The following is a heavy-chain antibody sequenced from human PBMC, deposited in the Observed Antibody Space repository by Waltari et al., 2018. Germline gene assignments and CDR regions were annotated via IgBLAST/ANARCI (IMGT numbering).Heavy chain of an antibody. Sequence: QLRLQESGPGLVKPSETVSLTCSVSGGGITSDSYHWGWIRQAPGKGLEWIGSIYSSGTTYYNPSLESRVTISLDTSRNHFSLRLSSVTAADTAVYYCARHQTPDYGDYLYYYGLDVWGQGTTVTVSS. D-gene: IGHD4-17*01. CDR2: IYSSGTT. J-gene: IGHJ6*02. CDR3: ARHQTPDYGDYLYYYGLDV. V-gene: IGHV4-39*01. CDR1: GGGITSDSYH.